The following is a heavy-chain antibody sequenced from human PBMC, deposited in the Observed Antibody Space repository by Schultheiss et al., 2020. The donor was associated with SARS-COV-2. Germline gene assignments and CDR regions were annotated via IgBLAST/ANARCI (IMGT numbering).Heavy chain of an antibody. Sequence: ASVKVSCKASGYTFTSYAMHWVRQAPGQRLEWMGWINAGNGNTKYSQKFQGRVTITRDTSASTAYMELSSLRSEDTAVYYCARVNRVFGVVITDWFDPWGQGTLVTVSS. J-gene: IGHJ5*02. CDR2: INAGNGNT. CDR1: GYTFTSYA. CDR3: ARVNRVFGVVITDWFDP. V-gene: IGHV1-3*01. D-gene: IGHD3-3*01.